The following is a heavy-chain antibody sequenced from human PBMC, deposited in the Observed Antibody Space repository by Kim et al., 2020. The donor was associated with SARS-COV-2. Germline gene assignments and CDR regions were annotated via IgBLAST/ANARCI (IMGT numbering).Heavy chain of an antibody. CDR3: ARPPGGGSSGWGGYFDY. J-gene: IGHJ4*02. CDR2: ISYDGSNK. CDR1: GFTFSSYA. D-gene: IGHD6-19*01. Sequence: GGSLRLSCAASGFTFSSYAMHWVRQAPGKGLEWVAVISYDGSNKYYADSVKGRFTISRDNSKNTLYLQMNSLRAEDTAVYYCARPPGGGSSGWGGYFDYWGQGTLVTVSS. V-gene: IGHV3-30*04.